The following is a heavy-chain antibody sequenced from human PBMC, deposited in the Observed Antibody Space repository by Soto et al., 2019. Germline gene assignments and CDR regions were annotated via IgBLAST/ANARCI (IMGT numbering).Heavy chain of an antibody. Sequence: GESLKISCAASGFTFSSYAMSWVRQAPGKGLEWVSAISGSGGSTYYADSVKGRFTISRDNSKNTLYLQMNSLRAEDTAVYYCAKAVYYYGSGSYYSRYYFDYWGQGTLVTVSS. J-gene: IGHJ4*02. CDR1: GFTFSSYA. D-gene: IGHD3-10*01. V-gene: IGHV3-23*01. CDR3: AKAVYYYGSGSYYSRYYFDY. CDR2: ISGSGGST.